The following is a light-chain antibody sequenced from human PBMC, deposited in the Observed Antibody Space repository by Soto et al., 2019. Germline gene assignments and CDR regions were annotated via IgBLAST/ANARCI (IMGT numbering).Light chain of an antibody. CDR3: SSYTSNSPVV. CDR2: DVS. J-gene: IGLJ2*01. CDR1: SSDVGGYNY. V-gene: IGLV2-14*01. Sequence: QSVLTQPASVSGSPGQSITISCTGTSSDVGGYNYVSWYQQHPGKAPKLMIYDVSNRPSGVSNRFSGSKSGNTASLTISGLQAEDEADYYCSSYTSNSPVVFGGGTKVTVL.